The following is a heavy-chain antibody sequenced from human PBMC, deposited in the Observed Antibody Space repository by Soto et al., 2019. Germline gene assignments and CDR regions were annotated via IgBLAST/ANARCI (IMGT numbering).Heavy chain of an antibody. CDR2: VRSKTKSYDT. J-gene: IGHJ4*02. V-gene: IGHV3-73*02. CDR3: SGHGDVVYGAIKENHLDY. CDR1: GFIFSGSV. Sequence: EVQLVESGGTLVQPGGSLKLSCAASGFIFSGSVMHWVRQASGKGLEWVGHVRSKTKSYDTLYAASVEGRFTISRDDSKKMVYLQMNRLKIEDTAVYYCSGHGDVVYGAIKENHLDYWGQGTLVTVSS. D-gene: IGHD2-8*02.